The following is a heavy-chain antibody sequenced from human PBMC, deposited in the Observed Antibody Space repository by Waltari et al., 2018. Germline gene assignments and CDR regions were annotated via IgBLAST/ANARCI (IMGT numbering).Heavy chain of an antibody. CDR1: GYTFTGYA. D-gene: IGHD3-10*01. CDR2: INAGNGNT. CDR3: ARVLTYYGILAPVGY. J-gene: IGHJ4*02. Sequence: QVQLVQSGAEVKKPGASVKVSCRASGYTFTGYAMHWVRRAPGQRLEWMGWINAGNGNTKYSQKFQGRVTITRDTSASTAYMELSSLRSEDTAVYYCARVLTYYGILAPVGYWGQGTLVTVSS. V-gene: IGHV1-3*01.